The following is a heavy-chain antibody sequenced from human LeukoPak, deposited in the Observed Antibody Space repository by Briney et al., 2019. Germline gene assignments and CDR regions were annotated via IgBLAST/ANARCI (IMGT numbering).Heavy chain of an antibody. V-gene: IGHV3-23*01. J-gene: IGHJ4*02. CDR1: GFTFQNYA. CDR3: AKGWEVLTY. CDR2: IVDGPTGI. D-gene: IGHD1-26*01. Sequence: GGSLRLSCAASGFTFQNYAMSWVRQAPGKGLEWVSTIVDGPTGIFYADSVKGRFTISRDNSKSTVYLQMNSLRVEDTAIYYCAKGWEVLTYWGQGTLVTVSS.